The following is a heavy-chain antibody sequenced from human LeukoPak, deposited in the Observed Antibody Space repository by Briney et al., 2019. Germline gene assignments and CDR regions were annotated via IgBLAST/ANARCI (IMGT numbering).Heavy chain of an antibody. CDR3: AKVQNYYDSSGYYDY. CDR2: INWNGGST. V-gene: IGHV3-20*04. D-gene: IGHD3-22*01. Sequence: TGGSLRLSCAASGFTFDDYGMSWVRQAPGKGLEWVSGINWNGGSTGYADSVKGRFTISRDNAKNSLYLQMNSLRAEDTALYYCAKVQNYYDSSGYYDYWGQGTLVTVSS. CDR1: GFTFDDYG. J-gene: IGHJ4*02.